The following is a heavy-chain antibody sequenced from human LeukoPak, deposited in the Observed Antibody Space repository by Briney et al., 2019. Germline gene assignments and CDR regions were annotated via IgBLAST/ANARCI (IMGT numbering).Heavy chain of an antibody. CDR1: GGSISSYY. D-gene: IGHD6-19*01. CDR3: ARDQWPVHPFDY. J-gene: IGHJ4*02. V-gene: IGHV4-59*12. Sequence: SETLSLTCTVSGGSISSYYWSWIRQPPGKGLEWIGYIYYSGSTNYNPSLKSRVTISVDTSKNQFSLKLSSVTAADTAVYYCARDQWPVHPFDYWSQGTLVTVSS. CDR2: IYYSGST.